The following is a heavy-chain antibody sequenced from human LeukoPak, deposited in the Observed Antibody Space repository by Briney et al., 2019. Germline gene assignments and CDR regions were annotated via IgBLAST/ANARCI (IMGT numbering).Heavy chain of an antibody. CDR1: GFTFSSYA. CDR2: ISGSGGST. V-gene: IGHV3-23*01. CDR3: AKLKWELPYYFDY. Sequence: HPGGSLRLSCAASGFTFSSYAMSWVRQAPGKGLEWVSAISGSGGSTYYADSVKGRFTISRDNSKNTLYLQMNSLRAEDTAVYYCAKLKWELPYYFDYWGQGTLVTVSS. D-gene: IGHD1-26*01. J-gene: IGHJ4*02.